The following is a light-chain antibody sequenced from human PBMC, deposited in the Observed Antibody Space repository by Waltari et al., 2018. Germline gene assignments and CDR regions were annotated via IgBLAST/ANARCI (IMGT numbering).Light chain of an antibody. CDR1: QSVSSY. CDR2: DAS. CDR3: QQRSNWPG. J-gene: IGKJ5*01. V-gene: IGKV3-11*01. Sequence: EIVLTHSPATLSLSPWERATLSCRASQSVSSYLAWYQQKPGQAPRLLIYDASNRATGIPARFRGRGSGTDFTLTISSLEPEDFAVYYCQQRSNWPGFGQGTRLEIK.